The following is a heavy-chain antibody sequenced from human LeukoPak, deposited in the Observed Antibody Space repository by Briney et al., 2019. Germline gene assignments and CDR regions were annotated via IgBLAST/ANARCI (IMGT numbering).Heavy chain of an antibody. D-gene: IGHD6-13*01. Sequence: SETLSLTCAVSGGSISSSDWWSWVRQSPGKGLEWIGEIYHTGSTNYNPSLKSRVTISVDTSKNQFSLKLSSVTAADTAVYYCATSGYSSSWYFFSHPIDYWGQGTLVTVSS. CDR3: ATSGYSSSWYFFSHPIDY. CDR2: IYHTGST. J-gene: IGHJ4*02. CDR1: GGSISSSDW. V-gene: IGHV4-4*02.